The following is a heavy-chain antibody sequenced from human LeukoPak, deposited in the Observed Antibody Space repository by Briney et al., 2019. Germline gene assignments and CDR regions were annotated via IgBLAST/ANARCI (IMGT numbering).Heavy chain of an antibody. CDR2: ISYDGSNK. D-gene: IGHD3-9*01. CDR3: AKSEYDDILTGLFDY. J-gene: IGHJ4*01. Sequence: VGTLRLSCAVSGFTFSSYGMHWVRQAPGKGLEWGAVISYDGSNKYYADSVKVRFTISRDNSKNTLYLQMNSLRAEDTAVYYCAKSEYDDILTGLFDYWGQGTPVTVSS. V-gene: IGHV3-30*18. CDR1: GFTFSSYG.